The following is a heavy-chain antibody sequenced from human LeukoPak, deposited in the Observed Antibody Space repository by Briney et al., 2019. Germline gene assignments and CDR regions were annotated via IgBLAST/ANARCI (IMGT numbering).Heavy chain of an antibody. CDR2: ISVYNANR. J-gene: IGHJ4*02. D-gene: IGHD3-10*01. CDR3: ARGPHHYFGAGSALMEFDY. V-gene: IGHV1-18*01. Sequence: SGKLSCTAADYTFTFYGVHRGRQAPGQGLGWMGWISVYNANRIYGESLQGRVTMTTDTSTDTAYMDLRSLRSHDTGLYYCARGPHHYFGAGSALMEFDYWGQGTLVTVSA. CDR1: DYTFTFYG.